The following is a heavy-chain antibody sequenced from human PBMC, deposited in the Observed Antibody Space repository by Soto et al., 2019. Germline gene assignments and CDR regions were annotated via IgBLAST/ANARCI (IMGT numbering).Heavy chain of an antibody. CDR2: ISYDGSNK. CDR3: AKDLRKTAMAPRRYYHYYCGMDV. J-gene: IGHJ6*02. D-gene: IGHD5-18*01. CDR1: GFTFSSYS. V-gene: IGHV3-30*18. Sequence: PGGSLRLSCAASGFTFSSYSMNWVRQAPGKGLEWVAVISYDGSNKYYADSVKGRFTISRDNSKNTLYLQMNSLRAEDTAVYYCAKDLRKTAMAPRRYYHYYCGMDVWGQGTXVTVSS.